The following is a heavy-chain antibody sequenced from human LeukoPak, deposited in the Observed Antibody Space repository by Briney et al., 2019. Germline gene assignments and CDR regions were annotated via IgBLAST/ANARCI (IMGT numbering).Heavy chain of an antibody. CDR1: GFNFSDYG. CDR2: ISGSDYT. V-gene: IGHV3-23*01. Sequence: GGSLRLSCAASGFNFSDYGMIWVRQAPEKGLEWVSGISGSDYTDHADSVKGRFTISRDNSKNTLYLQMNSLRAEDTALYYCAKSRNFYFYFMEVSGRGTKVTISS. J-gene: IGHJ6*03. CDR3: AKSRNFYFYFMEV.